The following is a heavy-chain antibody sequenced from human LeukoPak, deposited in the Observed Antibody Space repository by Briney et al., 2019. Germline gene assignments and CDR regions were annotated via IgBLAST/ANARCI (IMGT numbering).Heavy chain of an antibody. J-gene: IGHJ4*02. V-gene: IGHV4-39*07. CDR3: ARGEMATITEFDY. Sequence: SETLSLTCNVSSGSISTSNYYWGWVRQPPGKALEWIGNIFYRWSTYYSPSLKRRVTISLDTSRNQFSLKLSSVTAADTAVYYCARGEMATITEFDYWGQGTLVTVSS. CDR2: IFYRWST. CDR1: SGSISTSNYY. D-gene: IGHD5-24*01.